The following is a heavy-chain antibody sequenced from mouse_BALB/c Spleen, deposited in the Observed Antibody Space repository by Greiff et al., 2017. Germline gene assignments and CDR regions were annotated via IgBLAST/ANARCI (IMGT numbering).Heavy chain of an antibody. D-gene: IGHD2-14*01. CDR1: GFTFSSYG. CDR2: ISSGGSYT. CDR3: ARQDRDYYAMDY. V-gene: IGHV5-6*02. J-gene: IGHJ4*01. Sequence: EVMLVESGGDLVKPGGSLKLSCAASGFTFSSYGMSWVRQTPDKRLEWVATISSGGSYTYYPDSVKGRFTISRDNAKNTLYLQMSSLKSEDTAMYYCARQDRDYYAMDYWGQGTSVTVSS.